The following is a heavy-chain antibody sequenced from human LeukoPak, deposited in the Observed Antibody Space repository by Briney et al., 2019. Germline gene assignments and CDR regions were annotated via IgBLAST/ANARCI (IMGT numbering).Heavy chain of an antibody. D-gene: IGHD3-10*01. CDR1: GYSISSGYY. CDR2: IYHSGST. Sequence: SETLSLTCTVSGYSISSGYYWGWIRQPPGKGLEWIGSIYHSGSTYYNPSLKSRVTISVDTSNNQFSLKLSSVTAADTAVYYCAREVRGVIRGAFDYWGQGTLVTVSS. V-gene: IGHV4-38-2*02. J-gene: IGHJ4*02. CDR3: AREVRGVIRGAFDY.